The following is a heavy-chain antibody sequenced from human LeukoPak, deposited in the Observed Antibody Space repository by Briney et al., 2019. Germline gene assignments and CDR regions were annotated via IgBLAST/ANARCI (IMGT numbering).Heavy chain of an antibody. V-gene: IGHV3-9*01. J-gene: IGHJ3*02. Sequence: GGSLRLSCAASGFTFDDYAMHWVRQAPGKGLEWVSGISWNSGSIGYADSVKGRFTISRENAKNSLYLQMNSLRAEDTALYYCAKDREGYCSSTSCAIFAFDIWGQGTMVTVSS. CDR2: ISWNSGSI. D-gene: IGHD2-2*01. CDR3: AKDREGYCSSTSCAIFAFDI. CDR1: GFTFDDYA.